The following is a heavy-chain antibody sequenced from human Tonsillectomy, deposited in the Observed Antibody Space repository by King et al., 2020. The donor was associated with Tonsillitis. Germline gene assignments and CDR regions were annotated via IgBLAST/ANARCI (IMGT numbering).Heavy chain of an antibody. CDR3: ARREGPLDY. CDR2: IYYTGNT. Sequence: LQLQESGPGLVKPSETLSLTCTVSGGSFSSSSYYWGWIRQPPGKGLEWIGSIYYTGNTYYNPSLKSRVTISVDTSKNQFSLRVSSVTAADTAVYYCARREGPLDYWGQGTLVTVSS. J-gene: IGHJ4*02. V-gene: IGHV4-39*01. CDR1: GGSFSSSSYY. D-gene: IGHD1-26*01.